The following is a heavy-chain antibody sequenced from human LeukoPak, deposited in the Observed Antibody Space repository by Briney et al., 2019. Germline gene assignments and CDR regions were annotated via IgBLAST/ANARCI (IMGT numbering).Heavy chain of an antibody. D-gene: IGHD3-22*01. Sequence: PSETLSLTCAVSGGSISSGGYYWSWIRQPPGKGLEWIGYIYYSGSTNYNPSLKSRVTISVDTSKNQLSLKLSSVTAADTAVYYCARLKYYYDSSGYRAEYFQHWGQGTLVTASS. V-gene: IGHV4-61*08. CDR3: ARLKYYYDSSGYRAEYFQH. CDR2: IYYSGST. CDR1: GGSISSGGYY. J-gene: IGHJ1*01.